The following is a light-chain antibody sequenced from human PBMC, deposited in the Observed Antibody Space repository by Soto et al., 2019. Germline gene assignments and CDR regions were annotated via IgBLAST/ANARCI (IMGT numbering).Light chain of an antibody. V-gene: IGKV3-15*01. CDR2: GAS. J-gene: IGKJ5*01. Sequence: EIVMTQSPGTLSASPGERATLSCRASQSVSSNLAWYQQKRGQAPRLLIYGASTRATGIPARFSGSGSGTEFTLAISSLQSEDFAVYYCQQYHNWPITFGQGTRLEIK. CDR1: QSVSSN. CDR3: QQYHNWPIT.